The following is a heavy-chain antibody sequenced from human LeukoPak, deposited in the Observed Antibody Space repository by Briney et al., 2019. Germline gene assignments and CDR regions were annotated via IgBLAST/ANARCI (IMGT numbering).Heavy chain of an antibody. Sequence: PSEILSLTCTVAGGSISGYYWSWIRQPPGKGLEYIGFVFYGGTTKYSPSLKSRATISVDTSKNQFSLTLTSVTAADTALYYCARGRYYYDSSGYYYDNWFDPWGQGTLVTVSS. CDR2: VFYGGTT. D-gene: IGHD3-22*01. J-gene: IGHJ5*02. CDR1: GGSISGYY. CDR3: ARGRYYYDSSGYYYDNWFDP. V-gene: IGHV4-59*01.